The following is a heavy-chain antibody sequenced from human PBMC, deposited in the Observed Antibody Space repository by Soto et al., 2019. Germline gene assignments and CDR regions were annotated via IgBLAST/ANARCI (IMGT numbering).Heavy chain of an antibody. J-gene: IGHJ4*02. CDR2: IYYSGST. D-gene: IGHD2-15*01. V-gene: IGHV4-59*01. CDR1: GGSISSYY. CDR3: ARVEVVVAAPKGNFDY. Sequence: SETLSLTCTVSGGSISSYYWSWIRQPPGKGLEWIGYIYYSGSTNYNPSLKSRVTISVDTSKNQFSLKLSSVTAADTAVYYCARVEVVVAAPKGNFDYWGQGTLVTVSS.